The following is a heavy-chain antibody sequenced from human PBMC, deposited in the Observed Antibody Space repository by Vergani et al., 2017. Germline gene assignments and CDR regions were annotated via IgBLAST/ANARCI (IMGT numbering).Heavy chain of an antibody. D-gene: IGHD4-11*01. J-gene: IGHJ3*02. CDR2: IIPIFGTA. CDR3: AREGQKDDYSNYRDAFDI. CDR1: GGTFSSYA. Sequence: QVQLVQSGAEVKKPGSSVKVSCKASGGTFSSYAISWVRQAAGQGLEWMGGIIPIFGTANYAQKFQGRVTITADESTSTAYMELSSLRSEDTAVYYCAREGQKDDYSNYRDAFDIWGQGTMVTVSS. V-gene: IGHV1-69*01.